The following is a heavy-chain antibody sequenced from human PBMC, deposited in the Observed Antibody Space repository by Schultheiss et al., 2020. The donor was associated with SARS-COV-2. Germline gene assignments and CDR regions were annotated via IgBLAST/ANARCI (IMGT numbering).Heavy chain of an antibody. CDR1: GYSFTSYW. Sequence: KVSCKGSGYSFTSYWISWVRQMPGKGLEWMGRIDPSDSYTNYSPSFQGQVTISADKSISTAYLQWSSLKASDTAMYYCARHRGIAVAGTYYFDYWGQGTLVTVSS. CDR3: ARHRGIAVAGTYYFDY. J-gene: IGHJ4*02. D-gene: IGHD6-19*01. CDR2: IDPSDSYT. V-gene: IGHV5-10-1*04.